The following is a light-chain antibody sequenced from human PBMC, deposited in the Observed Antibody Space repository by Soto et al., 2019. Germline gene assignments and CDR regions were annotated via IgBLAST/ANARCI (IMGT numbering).Light chain of an antibody. Sequence: EIVMTQSPATLSVSPGERATLSCRARQSVSSNLAWYQHKPGQAPRLLIYRASTRATGVPARFSGRGSGTEFTLTISIQQSADFAVYYCQQYHKWPLTFGGGTKAEIK. V-gene: IGKV3-15*01. CDR3: QQYHKWPLT. CDR1: QSVSSN. CDR2: RAS. J-gene: IGKJ4*01.